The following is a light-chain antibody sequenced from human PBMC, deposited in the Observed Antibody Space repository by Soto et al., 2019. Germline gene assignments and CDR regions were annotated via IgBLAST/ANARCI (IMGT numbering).Light chain of an antibody. Sequence: DIHMNQSPSSLSASVGDRVTITCRASQSISSYLNWYRQKPGKAPKLLIYAASSLQSGVPSRFSGSGSGTDFTLTINSLQPEDFATYYCQQSYATPLTFGGGTKVDIK. CDR3: QQSYATPLT. CDR2: AAS. J-gene: IGKJ4*01. CDR1: QSISSY. V-gene: IGKV1-39*01.